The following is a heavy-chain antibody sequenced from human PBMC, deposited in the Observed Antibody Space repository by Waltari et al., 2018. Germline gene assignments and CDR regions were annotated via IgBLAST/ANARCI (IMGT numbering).Heavy chain of an antibody. D-gene: IGHD5-12*01. CDR2: ISGSGGST. V-gene: IGHV3-23*01. CDR1: GFISSSYD. CDR3: AKEMATMGN. Sequence: EVQLLESGGGLVQPRGSLSISCAASGFISSSYDMSWDRQPPGKGLEWVSAISGSGGSTYDADAVKGRFTISRDKSKNTLYLQMNSLRAEDTAVYYCAKEMATMGNWGQGTLVTVSS. J-gene: IGHJ4*02.